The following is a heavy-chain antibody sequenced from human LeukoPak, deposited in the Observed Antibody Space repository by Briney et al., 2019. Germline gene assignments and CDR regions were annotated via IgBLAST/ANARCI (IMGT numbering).Heavy chain of an antibody. J-gene: IGHJ4*02. CDR3: ARGAGAVTTTHLSTLHYFDY. CDR2: IIPIFGTA. CDR1: GGTFSSYA. Sequence: SVKVSCKASGGTFSSYAISWVRQAPGQGLEWMGGIIPIFGTANYAQKFQGRVTITADKSTSTAYMELSSLRSEDTAVYYCARGAGAVTTTHLSTLHYFDYWGQGTLVTVPS. V-gene: IGHV1-69*06. D-gene: IGHD4-17*01.